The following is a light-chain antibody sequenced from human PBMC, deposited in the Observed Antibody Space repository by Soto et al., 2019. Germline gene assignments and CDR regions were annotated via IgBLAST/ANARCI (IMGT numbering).Light chain of an antibody. V-gene: IGLV3-25*02. CDR2: KDS. J-gene: IGLJ1*01. CDR1: ALPKQY. Sequence: SYELTQPPSVSVSPGRTARITCSGDALPKQYAYWYQQKPGQAPVLVIYKDSERPSGIPERFSGSSSGTTVTLTISGVQAEDEADYYCQSADSSGTLYVFGTGTKVTVL. CDR3: QSADSSGTLYV.